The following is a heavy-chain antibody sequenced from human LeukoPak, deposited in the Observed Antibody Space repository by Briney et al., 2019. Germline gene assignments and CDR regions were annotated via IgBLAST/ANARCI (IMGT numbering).Heavy chain of an antibody. J-gene: IGHJ4*02. CDR2: KYYSGST. CDR1: GGSISSNF. CDR3: ARVIGYCSSTSCFGYFDY. D-gene: IGHD2-2*01. Sequence: PSETLSLTCTVSGGSISSNFWSWIRQPPGKGLQWIGYKYYSGSTNYNPSLKSRVTTSVDTSKNQLSLKLSSVTAADTAVYYCARVIGYCSSTSCFGYFDYWGQGTLVTVSS. V-gene: IGHV4-59*08.